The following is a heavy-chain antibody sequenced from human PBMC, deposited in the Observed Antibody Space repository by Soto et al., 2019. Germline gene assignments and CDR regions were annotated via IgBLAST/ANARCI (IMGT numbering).Heavy chain of an antibody. J-gene: IGHJ4*02. CDR1: GFTFSSYG. V-gene: IGHV3-33*01. CDR3: ARDMEEGYFDY. CDR2: IWYDGSNK. D-gene: IGHD1-1*01. Sequence: GGSLRLSCAASGFTFSSYGMHWVRQAPGKGLEWVAVIWYDGSNKYYADSVKGRFTISRDNSKITLYLQMNSLRAEDTAVYYCARDMEEGYFDYWGQGTLVTVSS.